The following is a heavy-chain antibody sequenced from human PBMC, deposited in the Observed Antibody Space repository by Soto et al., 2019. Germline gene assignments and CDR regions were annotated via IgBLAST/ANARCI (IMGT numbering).Heavy chain of an antibody. CDR2: ISYDGSNK. CDR3: ARDWIAVASDYYFDY. J-gene: IGHJ4*02. CDR1: GFTFSSYA. V-gene: IGHV3-30-3*01. Sequence: QVQLVESGGGVVQPGRSLRLSCAASGFTFSSYAMHWVRQAPGKGLEWVAVISYDGSNKYYADSVKGRFTNSRDNSKNKLYLQMNRLRAEDTAVYYCARDWIAVASDYYFDYWGQGTLVTVSS. D-gene: IGHD6-19*01.